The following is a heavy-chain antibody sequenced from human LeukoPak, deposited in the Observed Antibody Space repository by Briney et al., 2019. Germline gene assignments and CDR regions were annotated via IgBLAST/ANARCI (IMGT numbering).Heavy chain of an antibody. V-gene: IGHV3-53*01. CDR3: ARVRIAVAGSRHFDY. CDR2: IYSGGST. Sequence: PGGSLILSCAASGFTVSSNYMSWVRQAPGKGLEWVSVIYSGGSTYYADSVKGRFTISRDNSKNTLYLQMNSLRAEDTAVYYCARVRIAVAGSRHFDYWGQGTLVTVSS. CDR1: GFTVSSNY. J-gene: IGHJ4*02. D-gene: IGHD6-19*01.